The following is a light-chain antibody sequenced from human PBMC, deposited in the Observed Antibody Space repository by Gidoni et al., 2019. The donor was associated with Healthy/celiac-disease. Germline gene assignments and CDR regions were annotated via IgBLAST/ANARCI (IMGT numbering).Light chain of an antibody. V-gene: IGKV1-27*01. CDR3: QKYNSAPRT. Sequence: DIQMTQSPSSLSASGGDRVTITCRASQGISNYLAWYQPKPGKVPTLLISAASTLQSVVPSRFSGSGSGTDFTLTISSLQPEDGATYYCQKYNSAPRTFGQGTKVEIK. CDR2: AAS. J-gene: IGKJ1*01. CDR1: QGISNY.